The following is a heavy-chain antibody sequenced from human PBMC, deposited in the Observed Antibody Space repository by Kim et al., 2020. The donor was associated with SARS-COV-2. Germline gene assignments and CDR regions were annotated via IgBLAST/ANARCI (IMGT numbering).Heavy chain of an antibody. CDR2: IYYSGST. CDR1: GGSVSSGSYY. CDR3: ARAEGGYGDYVVWDYYYYYGMDV. J-gene: IGHJ6*02. Sequence: SETLSLTCTISGGSVSSGSYYWSWIRQPPGKGLEWIGYIYYSGSTNYNPSLKSRVTISVDTSKNQFSLKLSSVTAADTAVYYCARAEGGYGDYVVWDYYYYYGMDVWGQGTTVTVSS. D-gene: IGHD4-17*01. V-gene: IGHV4-61*01.